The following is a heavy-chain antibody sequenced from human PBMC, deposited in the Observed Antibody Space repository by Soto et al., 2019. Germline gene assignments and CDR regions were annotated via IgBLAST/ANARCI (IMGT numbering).Heavy chain of an antibody. CDR2: ISAYNGNT. D-gene: IGHD2-15*01. Sequence: ASVKVSCKASGYTFTSYGISWVRQAPGQGLEWMGWISAYNGNTNYAQKLQGRVTMTKDTSTSTACMELRSLRSDDTAVYYCARPLLRSVGGMDVWGQGTTVTVSS. CDR1: GYTFTSYG. J-gene: IGHJ6*02. CDR3: ARPLLRSVGGMDV. V-gene: IGHV1-18*04.